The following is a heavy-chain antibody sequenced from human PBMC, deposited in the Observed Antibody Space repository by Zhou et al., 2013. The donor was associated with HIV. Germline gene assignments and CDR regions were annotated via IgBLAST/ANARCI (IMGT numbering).Heavy chain of an antibody. CDR1: GYTFTGYY. CDR3: HCSYDFWSGYSSWTPPDYMDV. D-gene: IGHD3-3*01. CDR2: INPNSGGT. J-gene: IGHJ6*03. Sequence: QVQLVQSGAEVKKPGASVKVSCKASGYTFTGYYMHWVRQAPGQGLEWMGWINPNSGGTNYAQKFQGRVTMTRDTSISTAYMELSRLRSDDTAVYYCHCSYDFWSGYSSWTPPDYMDVWGKGTTVTVSS. V-gene: IGHV1-2*02.